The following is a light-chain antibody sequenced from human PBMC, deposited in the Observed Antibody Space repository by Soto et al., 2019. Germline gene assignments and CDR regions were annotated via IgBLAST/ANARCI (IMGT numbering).Light chain of an antibody. Sequence: EIVLTQSPGTLSLSPGERATLSCRASQSVSSYLAWYQQKPGQAPRLLIYDASNRATGIPARFSGSGSGTDFTLTISSLEPEDFAVYYCQQRSNWPEWTFSQGTKVDIK. V-gene: IGKV3-11*01. J-gene: IGKJ1*01. CDR3: QQRSNWPEWT. CDR2: DAS. CDR1: QSVSSY.